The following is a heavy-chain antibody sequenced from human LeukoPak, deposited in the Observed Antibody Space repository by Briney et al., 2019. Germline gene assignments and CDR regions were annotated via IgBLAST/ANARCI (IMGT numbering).Heavy chain of an antibody. D-gene: IGHD4/OR15-4a*01. Sequence: RGSLRLSCAASGFTFSSYAMHWVRQAPGKGLEWVAVISYDGSNKYYKDAVKGRFTISRDNSKNTLYLQMNSLRAEDTAVYYCARDKLLEYGNWFDPWGQGTLVSVSS. CDR1: GFTFSSYA. CDR2: ISYDGSNK. J-gene: IGHJ5*02. CDR3: ARDKLLEYGNWFDP. V-gene: IGHV3-30-3*01.